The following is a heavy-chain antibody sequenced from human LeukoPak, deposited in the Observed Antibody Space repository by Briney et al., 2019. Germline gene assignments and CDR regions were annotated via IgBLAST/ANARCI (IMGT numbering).Heavy chain of an antibody. Sequence: PGGSLRLSCAASGFTFSSYSMNWVRQAPGKGLEWVSSISSSSSYIYYADSVKGRFTISRDNAKNSLYLQVNSLRAEDTAVYYCASENGDFDAFDIWGQGTMVTVSS. CDR2: ISSSSSYI. V-gene: IGHV3-21*01. CDR1: GFTFSSYS. CDR3: ASENGDFDAFDI. D-gene: IGHD4-17*01. J-gene: IGHJ3*02.